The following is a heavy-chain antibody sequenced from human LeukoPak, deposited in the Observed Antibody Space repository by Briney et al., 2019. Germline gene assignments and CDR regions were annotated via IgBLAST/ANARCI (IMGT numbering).Heavy chain of an antibody. V-gene: IGHV3-21*01. D-gene: IGHD3-9*01. CDR2: ISRSSSYI. CDR3: ARDHDILPDFYTNDLFDI. J-gene: IGHJ3*02. CDR1: GFTLSSYS. Sequence: PGGSLRLSCAASGFTLSSYSMNWVRQAPGKGLEWVSSISRSSSYIYYADSVKGRFTTSRDNARNSLYLQMNSLRAEDTAVYYCARDHDILPDFYTNDLFDIWGQGTMVTVSS.